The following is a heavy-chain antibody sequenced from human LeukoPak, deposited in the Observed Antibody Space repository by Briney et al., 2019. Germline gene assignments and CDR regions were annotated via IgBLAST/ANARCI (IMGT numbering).Heavy chain of an antibody. CDR3: ARSIGQNPYYDFWSGYYPSYFDY. D-gene: IGHD3-3*01. CDR2: INPNSGGT. Sequence: GASVKVSCKASGYTFTGYYMHCVRQAPGQGLEWMGWINPNSGGTNYAQKFQGRVTMTRDTSISTAYMELSRLRSDDTAVYYCARSIGQNPYYDFWSGYYPSYFDYWGQGTLVTVSS. CDR1: GYTFTGYY. V-gene: IGHV1-2*02. J-gene: IGHJ4*02.